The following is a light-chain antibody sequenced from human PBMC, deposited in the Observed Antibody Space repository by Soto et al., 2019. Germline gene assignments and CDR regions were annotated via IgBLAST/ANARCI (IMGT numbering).Light chain of an antibody. CDR1: QSVSSK. CDR2: RAS. V-gene: IGKV3-15*01. Sequence: EIVMTQFPATLSVSPGERVTLSCRASQSVSSKLAWYQQKPGQAPRVLIYRASTRATGIPARFSGSGSGTEFTLTISSLQSEDFAVYYCQHYNDWPPTWTFGQGTKVDIK. J-gene: IGKJ1*01. CDR3: QHYNDWPPTWT.